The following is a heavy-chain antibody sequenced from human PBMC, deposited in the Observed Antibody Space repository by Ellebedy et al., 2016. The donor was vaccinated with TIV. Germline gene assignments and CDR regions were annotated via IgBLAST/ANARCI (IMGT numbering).Heavy chain of an antibody. CDR3: ARQKGHSYGMTPFDY. V-gene: IGHV1-69*04. D-gene: IGHD5-18*01. J-gene: IGHJ4*02. CDR2: ITPIVDIV. Sequence: AASVKVSCKASGGTSNSDVISWVRQAPGQGLEWMGRITPIVDIVNYAQKFQGRVTITADKSTTTAYMELHSLTSEDTAVYFCARQKGHSYGMTPFDYWGQGTLVTVSS. CDR1: GGTSNSDV.